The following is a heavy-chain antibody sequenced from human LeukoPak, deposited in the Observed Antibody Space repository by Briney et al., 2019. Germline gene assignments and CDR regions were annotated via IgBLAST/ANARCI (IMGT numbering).Heavy chain of an antibody. J-gene: IGHJ6*02. CDR2: IYYSGST. V-gene: IGHV4-59*08. CDR3: ASQTYYYGMDV. Sequence: SETLSLTCTVSGGSISSYYWSWIRQPPGKGLEWIGYIYYSGSTNYNPSLKGRVTISVDTSKNQFSLKLSSVTAADTAVYYCASQTYYYGMDVWGQGTTVTVSS. CDR1: GGSISSYY.